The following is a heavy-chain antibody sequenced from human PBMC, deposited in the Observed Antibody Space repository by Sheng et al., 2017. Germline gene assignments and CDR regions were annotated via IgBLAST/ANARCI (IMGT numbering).Heavy chain of an antibody. V-gene: IGHV1-18*01. CDR3: ARVMPTVMPSDS. J-gene: IGHJ4*02. D-gene: IGHD4-17*01. CDR2: ISAYSGNT. Sequence: QVQLVQSGAEVKKPGASVKVSCKASGYTFTSDGVSWVRQAPGQGLEWMGWISAYSGNTNYAQKLQGRVTMTTDTSTSTFFMELRSLRYDDTAVYYCARVMPTVMPSDSWGQGTLVTVSS. CDR1: GYTFTSDG.